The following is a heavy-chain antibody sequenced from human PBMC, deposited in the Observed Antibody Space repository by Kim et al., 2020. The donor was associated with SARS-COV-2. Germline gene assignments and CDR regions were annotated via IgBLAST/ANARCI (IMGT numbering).Heavy chain of an antibody. D-gene: IGHD2-8*01. CDR2: MNPNSGNT. CDR3: ARGEIRDCTNGVCYGSNYYYGMDV. Sequence: ASVKVSCKASGYTFTSYDINWVRRATGQGLEWMGWMNPNSGNTGYAQKFQGRVTMTRNTSISTAYMELSSLRSEDTAVYYCARGEIRDCTNGVCYGSNYYYGMDVWGQGTTVTVSS. CDR1: GYTFTSYD. J-gene: IGHJ6*02. V-gene: IGHV1-8*01.